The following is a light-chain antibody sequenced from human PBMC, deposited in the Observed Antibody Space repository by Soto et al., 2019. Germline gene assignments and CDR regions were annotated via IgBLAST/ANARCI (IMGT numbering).Light chain of an antibody. J-gene: IGKJ3*01. V-gene: IGKV3-11*01. CDR3: QQRSNWPGT. Sequence: EIVLTQSPATLSLSPGERATLSCRASQSVSSYLAWYQQKPGQAPRLLIYDASNRATGIPARFSGSGSGTDFTLTMSRLEPEDFAVYYCQQRSNWPGTFGPGTKVDIK. CDR1: QSVSSY. CDR2: DAS.